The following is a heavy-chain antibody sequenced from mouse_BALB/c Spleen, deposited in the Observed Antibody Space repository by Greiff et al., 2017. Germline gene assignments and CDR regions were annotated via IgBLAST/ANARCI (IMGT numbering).Heavy chain of an antibody. CDR2: IWAGGST. D-gene: IGHD6-1*01. Sequence: VHLVESGPGLVAPSQSLSITCTVSGFSLTSYGVHWVRQPPGKGLEWLGVIWAGGSTNYNSALMSRLSISKDNSKSQVFLKMNSLQTDDTAMYYCAREPSLWYYYAMDYWGQGTSVTVSS. V-gene: IGHV2-9*02. CDR3: AREPSLWYYYAMDY. J-gene: IGHJ4*01. CDR1: GFSLTSYG.